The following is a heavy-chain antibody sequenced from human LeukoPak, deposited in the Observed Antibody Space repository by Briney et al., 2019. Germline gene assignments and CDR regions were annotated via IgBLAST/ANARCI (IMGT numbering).Heavy chain of an antibody. V-gene: IGHV3-9*03. CDR2: ISWNSGSI. J-gene: IGHJ4*02. CDR1: GFTFDDYA. Sequence: GGSLRLSCAASGFTFDDYAMHWVRQAPGKGLEWVSGISWNSGSIGYADSVKGRFTISRDNAKNSLYLQMNSLRAEDMALYYCAKARMGAYNGAPGGFDYWGQGTLVTVSS. CDR3: AKARMGAYNGAPGGFDY. D-gene: IGHD2-8*01.